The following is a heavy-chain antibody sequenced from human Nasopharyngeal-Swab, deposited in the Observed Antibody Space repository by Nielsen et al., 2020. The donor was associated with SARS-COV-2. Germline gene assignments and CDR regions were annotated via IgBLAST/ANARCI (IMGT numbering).Heavy chain of an antibody. J-gene: IGHJ5*02. Sequence: LSLTCAASGFTFSSYSMNWVRQAPGKGLEWVSSISSSSSYIYYADSVKGRFTISRDNAKNSLYLQMNSLRAEDTAVYYCARDTNPRGIVVVPQLSGAWGQGTLVTVSS. CDR3: ARDTNPRGIVVVPQLSGA. CDR1: GFTFSSYS. V-gene: IGHV3-21*01. CDR2: ISSSSSYI. D-gene: IGHD2-2*01.